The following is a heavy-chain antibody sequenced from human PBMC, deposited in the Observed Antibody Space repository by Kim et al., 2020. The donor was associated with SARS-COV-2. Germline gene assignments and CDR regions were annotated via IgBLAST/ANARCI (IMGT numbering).Heavy chain of an antibody. D-gene: IGHD6-19*01. CDR1: GLNLTNTA. J-gene: IGHJ4*02. CDR2: IRARAETT. CDR3: AKDRGGSGWPVFDD. Sequence: GGSLRLSCAASGLNLTNTAMSWVRQAPGRGLEWVSTIRARAETTYYADSVNGRFTISRDSSKHTLYLQLNSLRADDTAVYYCAKDRGGSGWPVFDDWGPGVLVNVSS. V-gene: IGHV3-23*01.